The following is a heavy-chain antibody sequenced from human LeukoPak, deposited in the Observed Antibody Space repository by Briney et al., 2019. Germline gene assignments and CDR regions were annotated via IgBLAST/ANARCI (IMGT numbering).Heavy chain of an antibody. CDR2: VSSSVSASASSA. Sequence: GGSLRLSCAASGFTFSNYAMTWVRQAPGKGLEWVSGVSSSVSASASSAFYADSVKGRFTMSRDDSKNTVFLQMNSLRAEDTAVYYCAKNFGGTFGHFDSWGRGTLVTASS. CDR3: AKNFGGTFGHFDS. V-gene: IGHV3-23*01. J-gene: IGHJ4*02. D-gene: IGHD3-10*01. CDR1: GFTFSNYA.